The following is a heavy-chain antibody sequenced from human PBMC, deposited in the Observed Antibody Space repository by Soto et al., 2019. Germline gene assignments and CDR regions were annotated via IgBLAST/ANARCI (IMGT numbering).Heavy chain of an antibody. Sequence: PGGPLSPSCVASGSPLSSSEMMGVRQAPGKGLEWVTYISTSGTTTYYADSVRGRFTISRDNAKNSLDLQMNSLRAENTAVYYCVTSLSGYYYNYWGQGTLVTVSS. CDR2: ISTSGTTT. V-gene: IGHV3-48*03. CDR3: VTSLSGYYYNY. J-gene: IGHJ4*02. CDR1: GSPLSSSE. D-gene: IGHD3-22*01.